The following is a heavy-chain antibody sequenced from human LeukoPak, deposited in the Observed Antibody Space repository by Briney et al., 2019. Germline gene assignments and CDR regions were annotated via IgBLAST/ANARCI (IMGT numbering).Heavy chain of an antibody. CDR2: ISPNSGAT. Sequence: GASVKVSCKASGYTFTDYYIYWGRQAPGQGLEWMGRISPNSGATNYAQKFQGRVTITRDTSISTAYMELSRLRSDDTAVYYCARDKGDYYYYYYYMDVWGKGTTVTVSS. J-gene: IGHJ6*03. V-gene: IGHV1-2*06. CDR1: GYTFTDYY. CDR3: ARDKGDYYYYYYYMDV. D-gene: IGHD3-10*01.